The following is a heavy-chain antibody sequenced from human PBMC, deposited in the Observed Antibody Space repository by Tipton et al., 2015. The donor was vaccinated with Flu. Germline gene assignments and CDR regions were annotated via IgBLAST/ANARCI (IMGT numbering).Heavy chain of an antibody. J-gene: IGHJ1*01. CDR2: IYTSGNT. CDR1: GDSISSGAHY. CDR3: ARHGCGGGSCPFQH. D-gene: IGHD2-15*01. Sequence: TLSLTCAVSGDSISSGAHYWSWIRQPAGKGLEWIGRIYTSGNTNYNPSLKSRVTISVDTSKNQFSLNLSSVTAADTAVYYCARHGCGGGSCPFQHWGLGTLVTVSP. V-gene: IGHV4-61*02.